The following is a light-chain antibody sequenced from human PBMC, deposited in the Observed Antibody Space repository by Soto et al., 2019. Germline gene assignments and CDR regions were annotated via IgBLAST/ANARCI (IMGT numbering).Light chain of an antibody. Sequence: QSALTQPPSASGSPGQSVTIPCTGTSSDVGAYTYVSWYQQHPGKAPKLMIYGVTERPSGVPDRFSGSKSGNTASLTVSGLQTEDEAYYYCSSYAGSNNYVFGTGTKLTVL. CDR1: SSDVGAYTY. V-gene: IGLV2-8*01. CDR3: SSYAGSNNYV. CDR2: GVT. J-gene: IGLJ1*01.